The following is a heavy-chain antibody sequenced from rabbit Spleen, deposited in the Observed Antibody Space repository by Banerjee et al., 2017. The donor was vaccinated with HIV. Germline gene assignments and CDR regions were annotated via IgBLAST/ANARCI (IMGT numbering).Heavy chain of an antibody. D-gene: IGHD7-1*01. J-gene: IGHJ6*01. CDR2: IYGGGGIST. V-gene: IGHV1S40*01. CDR1: GFSFNNNYY. CDR3: ARDTGTSFSTYGMDL. Sequence: QSLVEYAGGLVQPEGSLPLPCTASGFSFNNNYYMSWVRHAPGKGLEWIACIYGGGGISTAFASWAKGRFTVSKTASTTVTLQATSLTAADTATYFCARDTGTSFSTYGMDLWGPGTLVTVS.